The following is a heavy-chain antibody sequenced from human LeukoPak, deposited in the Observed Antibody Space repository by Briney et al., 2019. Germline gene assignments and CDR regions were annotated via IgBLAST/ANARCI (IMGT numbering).Heavy chain of an antibody. D-gene: IGHD2-15*01. Sequence: QPGGSLRLSCAASGFTFSSYAMNWVRQAPGKGLEWVSTISGSGGSIYYADSVKGRFTISRDNSKNTLYLQMNSLRAEDTAVYYCAKEENSPLVAKWFDPWGQGTLVTVSS. CDR3: AKEENSPLVAKWFDP. V-gene: IGHV3-23*01. CDR2: ISGSGGSI. J-gene: IGHJ5*02. CDR1: GFTFSSYA.